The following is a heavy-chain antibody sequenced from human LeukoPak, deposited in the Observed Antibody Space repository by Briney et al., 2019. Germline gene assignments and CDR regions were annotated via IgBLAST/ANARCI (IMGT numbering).Heavy chain of an antibody. D-gene: IGHD1-7*01. J-gene: IGHJ4*02. CDR2: INPDGGST. CDR3: ARDNRNWSLDY. CDR1: GYTFTSYK. Sequence: ASVKISCKASGYTFTSYKMHWVRQAPGQGLEWMGIINPDGGSTVYAQKFQGTVTMTSDTSTSTVYMELSRLRSEDTAVYSCARDNRNWSLDYWGQGTLVTVSS. V-gene: IGHV1-46*01.